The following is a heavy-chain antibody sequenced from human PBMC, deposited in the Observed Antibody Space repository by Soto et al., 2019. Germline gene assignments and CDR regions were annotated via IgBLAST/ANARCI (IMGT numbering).Heavy chain of an antibody. J-gene: IGHJ5*02. Sequence: ASVKVSCKASGYTFTSYYMHWARQAPGQGLEWMGIINPSGGSTSYAQKFQVRVTMTRDTSTSTVYMELSSLRSEDTAVYYCAREISGLGELSTWGQGTLVTVSS. V-gene: IGHV1-46*01. D-gene: IGHD3-16*02. CDR2: INPSGGST. CDR3: AREISGLGELST. CDR1: GYTFTSYY.